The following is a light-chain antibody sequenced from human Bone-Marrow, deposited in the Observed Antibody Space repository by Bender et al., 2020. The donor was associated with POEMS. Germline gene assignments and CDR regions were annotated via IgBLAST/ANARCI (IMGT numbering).Light chain of an antibody. J-gene: IGLJ2*01. V-gene: IGLV2-23*02. Sequence: QSALTQPASVSGSPGQSITISCTGSSSDVGSSKLVSWYQQHPGKAPKLMIYEVNKRPSGVSNRFSGSKSGNTASLTISGLQAEDEADYYCCSYAGSSTWVFGGGTKLTVL. CDR1: SSDVGSSKL. CDR3: CSYAGSSTWV. CDR2: EVN.